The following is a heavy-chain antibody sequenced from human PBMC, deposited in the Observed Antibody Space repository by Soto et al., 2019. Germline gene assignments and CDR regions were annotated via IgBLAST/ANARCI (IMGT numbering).Heavy chain of an antibody. D-gene: IGHD2-8*01. CDR2: ISGSGGST. V-gene: IGHV3-23*01. CDR3: AKGGREGYCTNGVCYPFDY. Sequence: GGSLRLSCAASGFTFSSYAMSWVRQAPGKGLEWVSAISGSGGSTYYADSVKGRFTISRDNSKNTLYLQMNSLRAEDTAVYYCAKGGREGYCTNGVCYPFDYWGQGTLVTVSS. CDR1: GFTFSSYA. J-gene: IGHJ4*02.